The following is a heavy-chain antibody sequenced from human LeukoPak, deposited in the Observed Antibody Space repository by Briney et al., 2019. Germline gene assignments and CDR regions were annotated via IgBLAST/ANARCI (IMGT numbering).Heavy chain of an antibody. Sequence: GGSLRLSCAASGFTFSSYEMNWVRQAPGKGLEWVSYISSSGSTIYDADSVKGRFTISRDNAKNSLYLQMNSLRAEDTAVYYCARAYCSGGSCYFRWFDPWGQGTLVTVSS. D-gene: IGHD2-15*01. V-gene: IGHV3-48*03. CDR3: ARAYCSGGSCYFRWFDP. CDR2: ISSSGSTI. J-gene: IGHJ5*02. CDR1: GFTFSSYE.